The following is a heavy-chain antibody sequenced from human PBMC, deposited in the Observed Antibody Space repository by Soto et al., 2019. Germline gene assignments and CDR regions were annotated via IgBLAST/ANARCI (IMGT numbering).Heavy chain of an antibody. Sequence: SSVKVSCKAFGYNFTGYYMPWVRQASGQGLKWMGWINPNSGGTNYAQKFQGWVTMTRDTSISTAYMELSRLRSDDTAVYFFLREYSSGRRFDSWGQGFLLTVSS. CDR1: GYNFTGYY. CDR3: LREYSSGRRFDS. V-gene: IGHV1-2*04. CDR2: INPNSGGT. J-gene: IGHJ4*02. D-gene: IGHD6-19*01.